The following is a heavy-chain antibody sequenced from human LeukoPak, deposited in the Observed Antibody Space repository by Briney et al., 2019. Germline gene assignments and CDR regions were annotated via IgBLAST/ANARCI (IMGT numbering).Heavy chain of an antibody. V-gene: IGHV3-30-3*01. Sequence: GGSLRLSCEAYGFTFSNYAFHWVRQAPGKGLEWVAGISNDGITKYDADSVKGRFTISRDNSKNTLFLEMNSLTREETAVYYCARADYCIGDCFHAAFDIWGQGIVVTVSS. D-gene: IGHD2-21*02. J-gene: IGHJ3*02. CDR1: GFTFSNYA. CDR3: ARADYCIGDCFHAAFDI. CDR2: ISNDGITK.